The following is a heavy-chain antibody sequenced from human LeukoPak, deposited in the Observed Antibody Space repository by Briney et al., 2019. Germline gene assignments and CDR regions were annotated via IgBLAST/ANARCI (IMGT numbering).Heavy chain of an antibody. D-gene: IGHD3-9*01. J-gene: IGHJ4*02. CDR2: IYTSGSA. V-gene: IGHV4-61*02. CDR1: GGSISMTTYY. Sequence: SETLSLTCNVSGGSISMTTYYWSWIRQPAGKGLEWIGRIYTSGSANYNPSLKSRVTISVDTSKNQFSLKLSSVTAADTALYYCAREDILTGYYGLWGQGTLVTVSS. CDR3: AREDILTGYYGL.